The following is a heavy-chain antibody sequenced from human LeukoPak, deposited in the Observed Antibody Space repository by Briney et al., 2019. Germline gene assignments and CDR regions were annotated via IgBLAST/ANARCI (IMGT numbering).Heavy chain of an antibody. CDR3: ARDLVVVAAAPFGY. D-gene: IGHD2-15*01. V-gene: IGHV1-18*01. CDR2: ISGYNGNT. J-gene: IGHJ4*02. Sequence: ASVKVSCKASGYTFTSYGITWVRQAPGQGLEWLGWISGYNGNTNYAQKLQGRVTMTADTSTSTAYMELRSLRSDDTAVYYCARDLVVVAAAPFGYWGQGTLVTVSS. CDR1: GYTFTSYG.